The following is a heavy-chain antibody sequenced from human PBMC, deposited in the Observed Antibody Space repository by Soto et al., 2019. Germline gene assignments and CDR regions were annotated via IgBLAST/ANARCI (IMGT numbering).Heavy chain of an antibody. CDR2: IYYTGST. Sequence: SETLSLTCTVSGDSIRSAGHYWSWIRQHPGKGLEWIGYIYYTGSTYYNPSLKSRVSISLDTSQNQFSLKLTSVTAADTAVYYCARSGASGIIITSKWSDPWGQGTLVTVSS. J-gene: IGHJ5*02. V-gene: IGHV4-31*03. CDR3: ARSGASGIIITSKWSDP. D-gene: IGHD1-1*01. CDR1: GDSIRSAGHY.